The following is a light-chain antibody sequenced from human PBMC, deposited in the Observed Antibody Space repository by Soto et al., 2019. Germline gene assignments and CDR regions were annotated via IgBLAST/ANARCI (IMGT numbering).Light chain of an antibody. J-gene: IGKJ2*01. CDR1: QSVSSSY. V-gene: IGKV3-20*01. CDR3: QQYDDSLSSFT. Sequence: EIVLTQSPGTLSLSPGERATLSCRASQSVSSSYLAWYQQKPGQAPRLLIYGASSRATGIPDRFSGRGSGTDFTLTISRLEPEDFAVYYCQQYDDSLSSFTFGQGTNLEIK. CDR2: GAS.